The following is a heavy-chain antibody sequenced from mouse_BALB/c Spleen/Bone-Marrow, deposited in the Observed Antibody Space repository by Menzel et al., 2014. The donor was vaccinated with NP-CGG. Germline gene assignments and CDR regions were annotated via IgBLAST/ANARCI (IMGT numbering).Heavy chain of an antibody. Sequence: VQLKESGPGLVAPSQSLSITCTVSGFSLTSYGVHWVRQPPGKGLEWLGVIWAGGSTSYKSALMSRLSINQDDSKSQVFLKLNRLQIDDTATYYCAREGRGYYGSSGAAMDYWGQGTSVTVSS. CDR3: AREGRGYYGSSGAAMDY. D-gene: IGHD1-1*01. J-gene: IGHJ4*01. CDR2: IWAGGST. CDR1: GFSLTSYG. V-gene: IGHV2-9*02.